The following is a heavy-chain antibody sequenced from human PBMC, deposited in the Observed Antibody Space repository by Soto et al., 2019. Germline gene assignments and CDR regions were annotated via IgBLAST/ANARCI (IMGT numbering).Heavy chain of an antibody. CDR1: GGSISSGGYS. Sequence: SETLSLTCTVSGGSISSGGYSWTWIRQSPGKGLEWIGYTYQGGSAYYNPSLKSRVTISVDRSKNQFSLNLTSVTAADTAVYYCARDYYGMDVWGQGTTVTVSS. J-gene: IGHJ6*02. V-gene: IGHV4-30-2*06. CDR3: ARDYYGMDV. CDR2: TYQGGSA.